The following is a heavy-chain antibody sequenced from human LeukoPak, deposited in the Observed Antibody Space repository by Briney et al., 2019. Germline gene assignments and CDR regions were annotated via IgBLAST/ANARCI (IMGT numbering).Heavy chain of an antibody. CDR1: GFTFSRFWM. J-gene: IGHJ4*02. D-gene: IGHD2-2*01. CDR2: IYYSGST. Sequence: GSLRLSCAASGFTFSRFWMSWVRQPPGKGLEWIGSIYYSGSTYYNPSLKSRVTISVDTSKNQFSLKLSSVTAADTAVYYCARGWPVPRTFDYWGQGTLVTVSS. CDR3: ARGWPVPRTFDY. V-gene: IGHV4-39*07.